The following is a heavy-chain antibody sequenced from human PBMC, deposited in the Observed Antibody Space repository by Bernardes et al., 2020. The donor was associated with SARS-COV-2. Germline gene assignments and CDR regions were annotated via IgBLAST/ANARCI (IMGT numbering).Heavy chain of an antibody. CDR3: ARQDIGAIFGVVITPAGMDV. CDR2: IYYSGST. J-gene: IGHJ6*02. Sequence: SETLSLTCTVSGGSISSYYWSGIRQPPGKGLEWIGYIYYSGSTNYNPSLKSRVTISVDTSKNQFSLKLSSVTAADTAVYYCARQDIGAIFGVVITPAGMDVWGQGTTVTVSS. D-gene: IGHD3-3*01. V-gene: IGHV4-59*08. CDR1: GGSISSYY.